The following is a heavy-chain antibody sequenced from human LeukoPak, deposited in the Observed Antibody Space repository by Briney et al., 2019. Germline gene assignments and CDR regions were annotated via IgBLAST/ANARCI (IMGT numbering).Heavy chain of an antibody. CDR1: GYTFTSYY. CDR2: INPSGGST. Sequence: ASVKVSCKASGYTFTSYYMHWVRQAPGQGLEWMGIINPSGGSTSYAQKFQGRVTMTRDTSTSTVYMELSSLRSEDTAVYYCARASLSTMIVVVIADDAFDIWGQGTMVTVSS. D-gene: IGHD3-22*01. CDR3: ARASLSTMIVVVIADDAFDI. J-gene: IGHJ3*02. V-gene: IGHV1-46*01.